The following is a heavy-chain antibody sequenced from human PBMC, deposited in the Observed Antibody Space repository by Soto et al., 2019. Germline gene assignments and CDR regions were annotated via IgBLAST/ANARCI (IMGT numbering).Heavy chain of an antibody. V-gene: IGHV3-53*01. D-gene: IGHD1-7*01. CDR2: ISNLDVT. CDR1: GFSVSDKY. J-gene: IGHJ4*02. CDR3: ATGPQRNSLYFY. Sequence: PGGSLRLSCRPSGFSVSDKYMAWVRQAPGKGLEWVTSISNLDVTHYTDSVRGRFTISRDYSQNTVFLQMNDLRVEDTAIYYCATGPQRNSLYFYWGQGXPVTVSS.